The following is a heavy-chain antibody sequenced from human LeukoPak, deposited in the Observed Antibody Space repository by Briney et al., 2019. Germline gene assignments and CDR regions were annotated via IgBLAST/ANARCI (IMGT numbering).Heavy chain of an antibody. CDR1: GFTFDDYP. J-gene: IGHJ4*02. V-gene: IGHV3-9*01. Sequence: PGRSLRLSCAASGFTFDDYPMHWVRHAPGKGLEWVSGISWNSGSIGYADSVKGRFTISRDNAKNSLYLQMNSLRAEDTALYYCAKVYYDSSGYYDYWGQGTLVTVSS. CDR3: AKVYYDSSGYYDY. CDR2: ISWNSGSI. D-gene: IGHD3-22*01.